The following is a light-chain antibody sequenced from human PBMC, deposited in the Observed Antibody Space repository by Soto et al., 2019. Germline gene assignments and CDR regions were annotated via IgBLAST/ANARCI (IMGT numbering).Light chain of an antibody. V-gene: IGLV1-44*01. J-gene: IGLJ3*02. CDR3: EACDDSLNGWV. Sequence: QSVLTQPPSASGTPGQRVTISCSGSSSNIGSHTVNWYQQLPGTAPKLLIYSNNQRPSGVPDRFSGSKSGTSASLAVSGLQSEDDADYYCEACDDSLNGWVFGGGTKVTVL. CDR1: SSNIGSHT. CDR2: SNN.